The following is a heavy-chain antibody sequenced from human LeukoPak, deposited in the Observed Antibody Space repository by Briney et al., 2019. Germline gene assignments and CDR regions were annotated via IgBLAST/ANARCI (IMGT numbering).Heavy chain of an antibody. D-gene: IGHD3-22*01. CDR3: ARVAHDSSGYLGY. Sequence: ASVKVSCKASGYTFTGYYMHWVRQAPGQGLEWMGWINPNSGGTNYAQKFQGRVTMTRDTSISTAYMELSRLRSGDTAVYYCARVAHDSSGYLGYWGQGTLVTVSS. V-gene: IGHV1-2*02. CDR1: GYTFTGYY. J-gene: IGHJ4*02. CDR2: INPNSGGT.